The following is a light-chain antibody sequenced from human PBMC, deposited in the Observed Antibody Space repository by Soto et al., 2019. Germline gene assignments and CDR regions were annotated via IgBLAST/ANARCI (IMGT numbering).Light chain of an antibody. CDR1: SSDVGGYNY. J-gene: IGLJ1*01. Sequence: QSDLTQPASVSGFPGQSISISCTGTSSDVGGYNYVSWYQQHPGKAPKLMIYDVSNRPSGVSNRFSGSKSGNTASLTISGLQAEDEADYYCSSYTSSSTLYVFGTGTKVTV. V-gene: IGLV2-14*01. CDR2: DVS. CDR3: SSYTSSSTLYV.